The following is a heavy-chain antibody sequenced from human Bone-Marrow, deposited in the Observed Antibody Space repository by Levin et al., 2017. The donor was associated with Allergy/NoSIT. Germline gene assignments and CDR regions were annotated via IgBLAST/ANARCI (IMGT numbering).Heavy chain of an antibody. CDR1: TFTLRNYT. J-gene: IGHJ3*02. V-gene: IGHV3-21*06. D-gene: IGHD3-22*01. CDR3: STDSDYYDSSGYFAFDI. CDR2: ISSGSDYK. Sequence: PGGSLRLSCAASTFTLRNYTMNWVRQAPGKGLELISSISSGSDYKYYADSVKGRFIISRDNAKNSLYLQMNSLRAGDTAVYYCSTDSDYYDSSGYFAFDIWGQGTMVTVSS.